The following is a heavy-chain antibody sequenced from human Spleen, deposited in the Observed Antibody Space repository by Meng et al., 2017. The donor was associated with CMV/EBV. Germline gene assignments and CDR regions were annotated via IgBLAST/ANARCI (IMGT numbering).Heavy chain of an antibody. V-gene: IGHV3-30-3*01. CDR1: GFTFSSYA. CDR3: AKDAGDSDGYFDY. CDR2: ISYDGSNK. J-gene: IGHJ4*02. Sequence: ASGFTFSSYAMHWVRQAPGKGLEWVAVISYDGSNKYYADSVKGRFTISRDNSKNTLYLQVNSLRAEDTAVYYCAKDAGDSDGYFDYWGQGTLVTVSS. D-gene: IGHD3-22*01.